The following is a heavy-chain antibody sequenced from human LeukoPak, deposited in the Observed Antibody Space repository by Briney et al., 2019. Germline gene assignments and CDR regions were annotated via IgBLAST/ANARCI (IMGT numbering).Heavy chain of an antibody. D-gene: IGHD3-22*01. CDR1: GYTFSDYY. CDR2: INPKSGVT. CDR3: ARHAIRADDSSGFYTLPI. V-gene: IGHV1-2*02. Sequence: ASVKVSCKTSGYTFSDYYIHWVRQAPGQGLEWMGWINPKSGVTKIAQKFQGRVTMNRDTSTSTSYMELRRLTSDDTAVYYCARHAIRADDSSGFYTLPIWGQGTKVAVSS. J-gene: IGHJ3*02.